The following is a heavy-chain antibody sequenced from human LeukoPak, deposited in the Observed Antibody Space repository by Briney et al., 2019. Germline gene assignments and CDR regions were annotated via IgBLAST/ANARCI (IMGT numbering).Heavy chain of an antibody. CDR3: ARLRGGDYFDY. D-gene: IGHD3-16*01. CDR2: IYHSGST. CDR1: GGSISSGGYY. J-gene: IGHJ4*02. V-gene: IGHV4-30-2*01. Sequence: KPSQTLSLTCTVPGGSISSGGYYWSWIRQPPGKGLEWIGYIYHSGSTYYNPSLKSRVTISVDRSKNQFSLNLSSVTAADTAVYYCARLRGGDYFDYWGQGTLVTVSS.